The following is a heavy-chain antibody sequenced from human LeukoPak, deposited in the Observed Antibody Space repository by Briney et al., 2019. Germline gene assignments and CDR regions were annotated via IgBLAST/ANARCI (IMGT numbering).Heavy chain of an antibody. CDR2: ISYDGSNK. CDR3: ARELRLDILTGYQTGYRDY. V-gene: IGHV3-30*01. Sequence: GGSLRLSCAAAGLTFSSYAMRWVRPAQGKGLEWVAVISYDGSNKYYAESVKGRFTISRDNSKNTLYLQMNSLRAEDTAVYYCARELRLDILTGYQTGYRDYWGQGTLVTVSS. J-gene: IGHJ4*02. CDR1: GLTFSSYA. D-gene: IGHD3-9*01.